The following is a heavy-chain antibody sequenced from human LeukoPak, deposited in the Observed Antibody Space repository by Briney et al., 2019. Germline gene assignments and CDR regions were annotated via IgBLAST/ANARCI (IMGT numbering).Heavy chain of an antibody. V-gene: IGHV4-4*07. J-gene: IGHJ4*02. CDR3: ARVSSGWFTGVDY. Sequence: SETLSLTCTVSGGSISSYYWSWIRQPAGKGLEWIGRIHSSGSTNYNPSLKTRVTMSADTSKNQLSLKLSSVTAADTAVYYCARVSSGWFTGVDYWGQGTLVTVSS. D-gene: IGHD6-19*01. CDR1: GGSISSYY. CDR2: IHSSGST.